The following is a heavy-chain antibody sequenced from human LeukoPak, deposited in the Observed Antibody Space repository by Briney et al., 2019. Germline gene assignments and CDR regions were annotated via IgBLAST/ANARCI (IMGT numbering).Heavy chain of an antibody. J-gene: IGHJ4*02. V-gene: IGHV4-30-4*01. CDR1: GGSISSGDYY. D-gene: IGHD4-17*01. CDR3: ASAYDYGDSSPFDY. Sequence: SETLSLTCTVSGGSISSGDYYWSWIRQPPGKGLEWIGYIYYSGSTYYNPSLKSRVTISVDTSKNQSSLKLSSVTAADTAVYYCASAYDYGDSSPFDYWGQGTLVTVSS. CDR2: IYYSGST.